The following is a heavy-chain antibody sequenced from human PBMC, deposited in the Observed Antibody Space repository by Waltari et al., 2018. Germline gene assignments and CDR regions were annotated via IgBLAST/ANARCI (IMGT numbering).Heavy chain of an antibody. CDR2: INPNSGGT. D-gene: IGHD6-19*01. Sequence: QVQLVQSGAEVKKPGASVKVSCKASGYTFTGYYMHWVRQAPGQGLEWMGRINPNSGGTNYAQKVQGRVTMTRDTSISTAYMELSRLRSDDTAVYYCAREYRRGFEQWLVLGAFDIWGQGTMVTVSS. J-gene: IGHJ3*02. CDR3: AREYRRGFEQWLVLGAFDI. V-gene: IGHV1-2*06. CDR1: GYTFTGYY.